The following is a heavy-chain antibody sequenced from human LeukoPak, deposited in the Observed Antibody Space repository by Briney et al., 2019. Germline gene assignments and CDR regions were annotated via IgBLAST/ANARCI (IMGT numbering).Heavy chain of an antibody. Sequence: SETLSLTCTVSGASVTSYYWSWIRQPPGKGLEWIGEMNHSGSTNYNPSLKSRATISVDTAKNQVSLKLSSVTAADTAVYYCARPARIAASGRYAFDFWGEGTLVTVSS. CDR3: ARPARIAASGRYAFDF. CDR2: MNHSGST. D-gene: IGHD6-13*01. V-gene: IGHV4-34*01. J-gene: IGHJ3*01. CDR1: GASVTSYY.